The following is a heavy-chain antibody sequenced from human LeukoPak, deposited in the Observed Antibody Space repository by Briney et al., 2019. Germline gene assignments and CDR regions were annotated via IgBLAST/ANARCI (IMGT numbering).Heavy chain of an antibody. V-gene: IGHV3-23*01. Sequence: GGSLRLSCAASGFTFSSYAMGWVRQAPGKGLEWVSAISGSGGSTYYADSVKGRFTISRDNSKNTLYLQMNSLRAEDTAVYYCAKDMVALGYCSSTSCPGGYFDYWGQGTLVTVSS. CDR2: ISGSGGST. D-gene: IGHD2-2*01. CDR1: GFTFSSYA. J-gene: IGHJ4*02. CDR3: AKDMVALGYCSSTSCPGGYFDY.